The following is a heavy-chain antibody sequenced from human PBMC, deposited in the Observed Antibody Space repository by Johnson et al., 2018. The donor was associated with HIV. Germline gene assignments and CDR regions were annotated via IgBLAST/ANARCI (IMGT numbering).Heavy chain of an antibody. CDR3: ARQSLRAFDI. J-gene: IGHJ3*02. CDR1: GFTVSSNY. Sequence: VQLVESGGGLVQPGGSLRLSCAASGFTVSSNYMSWVRQAPGKGLEWVSAISGSGGSTYYADSVKGRFTISRDNSKNTLYLQMSSLRAEDTAVYYCARQSLRAFDIWGQGTMVTVSS. V-gene: IGHV3-66*02. CDR2: SGSGGST.